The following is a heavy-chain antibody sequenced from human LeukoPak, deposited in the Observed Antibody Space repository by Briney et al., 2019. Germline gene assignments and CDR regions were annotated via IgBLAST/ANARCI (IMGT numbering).Heavy chain of an antibody. CDR3: ARENSSGWMFRRYFDF. CDR2: IYYSGST. J-gene: IGHJ4*02. V-gene: IGHV4-30-4*08. D-gene: IGHD6-19*01. CDR1: GDSITSGGYY. Sequence: PSETLSLTCTISGDSITSGGYYWSWIRQPPGKGLEWIGYIYYSGSTYYNPSLKSRLSISVATSKTQFSLSLSSVTAADTAVYYCARENSSGWMFRRYFDFWGQGILVTVPS.